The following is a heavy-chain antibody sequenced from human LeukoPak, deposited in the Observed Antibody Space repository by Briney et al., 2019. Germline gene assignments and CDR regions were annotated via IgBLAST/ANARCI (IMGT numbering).Heavy chain of an antibody. J-gene: IGHJ4*02. V-gene: IGHV3-23*01. CDR1: GFTFSTYA. CDR3: ARIGSAAFTDH. D-gene: IGHD3-3*02. CDR2: ISDSGGAI. Sequence: GGSLRLSCAASGFTFSTYALNWVRQAPGKGLEWVSAISDSGGAIFYADSVKGRFTMSRDNSKNSLFLQMNSLRAEDTALYYCARIGSAAFTDHWGQGTLVTVSS.